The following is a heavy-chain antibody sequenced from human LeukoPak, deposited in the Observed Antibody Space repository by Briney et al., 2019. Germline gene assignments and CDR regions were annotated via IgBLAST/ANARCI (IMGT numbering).Heavy chain of an antibody. CDR3: AKDTAAGTRGAFDI. V-gene: IGHV3-9*01. CDR2: ISWNSGSI. CDR1: GFTFDDYA. Sequence: GRSLRLSCAASGFTFDDYAMHWVRQAPGKGLEWVSGISWNSGSIGYADSVKGRFTISRDNAKNSLYLQMNSLRAEDTASYYCAKDTAAGTRGAFDIWGQGTMVTVSS. D-gene: IGHD6-13*01. J-gene: IGHJ3*02.